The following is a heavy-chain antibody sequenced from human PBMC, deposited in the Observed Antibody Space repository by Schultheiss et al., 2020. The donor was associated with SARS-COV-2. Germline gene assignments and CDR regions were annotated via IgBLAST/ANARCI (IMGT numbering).Heavy chain of an antibody. CDR3: MKGPYSSGATHYYGMDV. V-gene: IGHV3-64D*06. D-gene: IGHD6-19*01. J-gene: IGHJ6*02. Sequence: GGSLRLSCSASGFTFSSYAMHWVRQAPGKVLEYVSAISSNGGSTYYADSVKGRFTISRNNSKKRLYLQMSSLRAEDTAVYYCMKGPYSSGATHYYGMDVWGHGTTVTVSS. CDR1: GFTFSSYA. CDR2: ISSNGGST.